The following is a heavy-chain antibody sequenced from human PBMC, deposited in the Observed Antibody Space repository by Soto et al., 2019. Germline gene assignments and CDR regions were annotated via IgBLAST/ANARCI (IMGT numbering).Heavy chain of an antibody. D-gene: IGHD4-17*01. V-gene: IGHV3-23*01. Sequence: GGSLKLSCAASGITFSTYAMSWVRRAPGKGLEWVSTIGSNGADKQYADFVKGRFTVSRDSSKSTLSLQMNSLRAEDTAVYYCAADYLRHNSINRYYYYYGMDVWGQGTTVTVSS. CDR2: IGSNGADK. CDR3: AADYLRHNSINRYYYYYGMDV. CDR1: GITFSTYA. J-gene: IGHJ6*02.